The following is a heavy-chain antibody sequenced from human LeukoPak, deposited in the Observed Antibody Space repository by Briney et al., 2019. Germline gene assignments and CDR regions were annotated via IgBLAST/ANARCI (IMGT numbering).Heavy chain of an antibody. J-gene: IGHJ4*02. Sequence: PSETLSLTCTVSGGSISTYDWSWIRQPPGKGLEWIGSIYHSGSTNYNPSLKSRVTISVDKSKNQFSLKLSSVTAADTAVYYCARAARSDYVWGSYRSALFDYWGQGTLVTVSS. CDR3: ARAARSDYVWGSYRSALFDY. D-gene: IGHD3-16*02. CDR2: IYHSGST. V-gene: IGHV4-59*12. CDR1: GGSISTYD.